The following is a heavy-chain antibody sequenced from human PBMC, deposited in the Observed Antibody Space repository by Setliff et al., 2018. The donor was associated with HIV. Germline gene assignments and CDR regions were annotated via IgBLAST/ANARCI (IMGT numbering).Heavy chain of an antibody. J-gene: IGHJ3*02. V-gene: IGHV4-30-4*02. CDR2: IYYSGST. Sequence: SETLSLTCTVSGGSISSGDYYWSWVRQPPGKGLEWIGYIYYSGSTYYNPSLKSRVTISVDTSKNQFSLKLSSVTAADTAVYYCARDRREGKPDAFDIWGQGTMVTVSS. CDR1: GGSISSGDYY. D-gene: IGHD1-26*01. CDR3: ARDRREGKPDAFDI.